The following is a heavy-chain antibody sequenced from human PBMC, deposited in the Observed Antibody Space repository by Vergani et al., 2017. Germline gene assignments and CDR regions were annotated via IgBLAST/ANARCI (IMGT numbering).Heavy chain of an antibody. Sequence: QLVETGGALIQPGGSLRLSCAVSGLNVGTNSMNWVRQAPDKGLEWVALISYDETYTYYADSVRGRFTISRDNSNNILYLQMNSLRPEDTAIYYCARNSEIDYWGHGTRVAVSS. D-gene: IGHD4-23*01. V-gene: IGHV3-30*04. CDR2: ISYDETYT. J-gene: IGHJ4*01. CDR3: ARNSEIDY. CDR1: GLNVGTNS.